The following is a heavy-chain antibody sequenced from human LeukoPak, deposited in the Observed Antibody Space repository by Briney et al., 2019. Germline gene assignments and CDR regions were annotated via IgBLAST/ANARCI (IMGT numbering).Heavy chain of an antibody. CDR1: GFTFSSYS. D-gene: IGHD3-10*01. Sequence: GGSLRLSCAASGFTFSSYSMNWVRQAPGKGLEWVSYISSSSSTIYYADSVKGLFTISRDNAKNSLYLQMNSLRDEDTAVYYCARDMVRGVISLAYYFDYWGQGTLVTVSS. V-gene: IGHV3-48*02. CDR3: ARDMVRGVISLAYYFDY. J-gene: IGHJ4*02. CDR2: ISSSSSTI.